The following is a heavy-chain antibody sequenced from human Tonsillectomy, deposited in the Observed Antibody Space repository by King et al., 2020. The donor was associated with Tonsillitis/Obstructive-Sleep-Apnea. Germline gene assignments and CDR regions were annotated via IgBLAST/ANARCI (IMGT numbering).Heavy chain of an antibody. CDR1: GYTFTRYT. V-gene: IGHV7-4-1*02. CDR3: ARLEDTPMAGAESFQH. D-gene: IGHD5-18*01. J-gene: IGHJ1*01. CDR2: INPNTGNP. Sequence: QLVQSGSELRKPGASVKVSCKASGYTFTRYTMNWVRQAPGQGLEWMGWINPNTGNPTSAPGFTGRFVFSLDTSISTAYLQISSLKAEDTAVYYCARLEDTPMAGAESFQHWGQGTLVTVSS.